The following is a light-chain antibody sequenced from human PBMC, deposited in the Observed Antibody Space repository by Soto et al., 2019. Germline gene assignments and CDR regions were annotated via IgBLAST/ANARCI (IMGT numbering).Light chain of an antibody. CDR1: QSISSW. J-gene: IGKJ1*01. CDR3: QHYNSYSRT. V-gene: IGKV1-5*03. CDR2: KAS. Sequence: DIQMTQSPSTLSASVGDRVTITCRASQSISSWLAWYQQKPGKAPKLLIYKASSLESGVPSRFSGSGSGTEFTLTISTLQTDDFATYYYQHYNSYSRTFGQGTKVEIK.